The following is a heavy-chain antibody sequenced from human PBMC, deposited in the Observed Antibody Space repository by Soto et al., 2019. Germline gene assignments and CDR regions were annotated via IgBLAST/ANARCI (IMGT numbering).Heavy chain of an antibody. CDR3: ARSIAVPSSHIDH. Sequence: PSETLSLTCGVSGGSMSGYYWSWIRQAPGKGLEWIGYVYYTGITNYNPSLQSRVTISVDTSNKQFSLSLRLVTAADTAVYFCARSIAVPSSHIDHWGQGIRVTVSS. CDR1: GGSMSGYY. CDR2: VYYTGIT. V-gene: IGHV4-59*01. J-gene: IGHJ4*02. D-gene: IGHD6-6*01.